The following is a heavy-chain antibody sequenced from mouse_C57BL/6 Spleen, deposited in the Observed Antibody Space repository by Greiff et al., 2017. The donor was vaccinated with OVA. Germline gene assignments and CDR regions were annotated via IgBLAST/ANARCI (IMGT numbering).Heavy chain of an antibody. J-gene: IGHJ2*01. Sequence: EVKVVESGGGLVKPGGSLKLSCAASGFTFSDYGMHWVRQAPEKGLEWVAYISSGSSTIYYADPVKGRFTISRDNAKKTLFLQMTSLRSEDTAMYYCASDGYYHDYWGQGTTLTVSS. V-gene: IGHV5-17*01. CDR1: GFTFSDYG. CDR3: ASDGYYHDY. D-gene: IGHD2-3*01. CDR2: ISSGSSTI.